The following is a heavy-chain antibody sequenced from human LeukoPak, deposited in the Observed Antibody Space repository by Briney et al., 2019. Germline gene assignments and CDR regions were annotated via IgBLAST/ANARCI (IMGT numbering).Heavy chain of an antibody. D-gene: IGHD4-23*01. CDR2: IYYSGST. CDR3: ARLTLRWVNDY. Sequence: PSETLSLTCTVSGGSISSSSYYWGWIRQPPGKGLEWIGSIYYSGSTYYNPSLKSRVTISVNTSKNQFSLKLSSVTAADRAVYYCARLTLRWVNDYWGQGTLVTVSS. V-gene: IGHV4-39*01. J-gene: IGHJ4*02. CDR1: GGSISSSSYY.